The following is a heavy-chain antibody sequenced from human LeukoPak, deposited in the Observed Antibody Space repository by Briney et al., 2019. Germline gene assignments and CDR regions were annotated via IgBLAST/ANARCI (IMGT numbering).Heavy chain of an antibody. J-gene: IGHJ4*02. V-gene: IGHV3-43*02. D-gene: IGHD3-16*01. CDR1: GFTFDDYA. CDR2: ISGDGGST. Sequence: GGSLRLSCAASGFTFDDYAMHWVRQAPGKGLECVSLISGDGGSTYYADSVKGRFTISRDNSKNSLYLQMNSLRTEDTALYYCAKGPYDYVWGSSYFDYWGQGTLVTVSS. CDR3: AKGPYDYVWGSSYFDY.